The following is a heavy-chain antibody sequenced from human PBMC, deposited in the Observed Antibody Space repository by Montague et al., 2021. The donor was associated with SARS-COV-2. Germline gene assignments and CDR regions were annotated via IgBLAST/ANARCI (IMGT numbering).Heavy chain of an antibody. J-gene: IGHJ4*02. Sequence: SETLSLTCSVSGFSISSGFYWAWIRQSPGKGPEWIGTVYHSGYTHYNPSLKGRVTVSIDTSKNQFSLTVTSVTAADTAVYFCARRGYTGSDYFDYWGQGTLVTVFS. CDR1: GFSISSGFY. V-gene: IGHV4-38-2*01. CDR2: VYHSGYT. D-gene: IGHD5-12*01. CDR3: ARRGYTGSDYFDY.